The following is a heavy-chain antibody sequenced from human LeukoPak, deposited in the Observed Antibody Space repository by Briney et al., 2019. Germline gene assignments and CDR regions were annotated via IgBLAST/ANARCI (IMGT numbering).Heavy chain of an antibody. V-gene: IGHV4-34*01. Sequence: SETLSLTCGVFGVSINDYYWSWIRQSPGKGLEWIGEISHTEGTRYSPSLESRVTMSVGTSENQLSLKLIFVTAADTAVYYCARIRCGHSGSVCYNHWGLGTLVTVSS. CDR2: ISHTEGT. D-gene: IGHD3-9*01. CDR1: GVSINDYY. CDR3: ARIRCGHSGSVCYNH. J-gene: IGHJ4*02.